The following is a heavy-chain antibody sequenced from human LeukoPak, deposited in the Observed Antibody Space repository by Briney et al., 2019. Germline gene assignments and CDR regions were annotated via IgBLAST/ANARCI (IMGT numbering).Heavy chain of an antibody. V-gene: IGHV3-30*04. J-gene: IGHJ4*02. D-gene: IGHD3-10*01. CDR1: GFTFSSYA. Sequence: PGGSLRLSCAASGFTFSSYAMHWVRQAQGKVLEWVAVISYDGSNKYYADSVKGRFTISRDNSKNTLYLQMNSLRAEDTAVYYCARDQRITMVRGVISTRPFDYWGQGTLVTVSS. CDR2: ISYDGSNK. CDR3: ARDQRITMVRGVISTRPFDY.